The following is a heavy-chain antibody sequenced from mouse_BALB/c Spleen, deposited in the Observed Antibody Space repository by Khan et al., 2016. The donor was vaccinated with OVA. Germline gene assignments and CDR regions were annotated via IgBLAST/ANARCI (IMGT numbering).Heavy chain of an antibody. J-gene: IGHJ2*01. Sequence: VRLQQSGPELVKPGASVKISCKASGYSFTGYFMNWVMQSHGKSLEWIGRINPHIGETFYNPKFKGKATLTADESSSTAHMELRSLASEDSAVYYCARIYGSVFDYWGQGTTLTVSS. D-gene: IGHD1-1*01. CDR3: ARIYGSVFDY. CDR1: GYSFTGYF. CDR2: INPHIGET. V-gene: IGHV1-20*02.